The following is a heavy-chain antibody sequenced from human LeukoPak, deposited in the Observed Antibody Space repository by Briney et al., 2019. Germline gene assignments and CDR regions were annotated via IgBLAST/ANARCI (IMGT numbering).Heavy chain of an antibody. Sequence: GASVKLSCKASGYTFTSSAMHWVRQAPGQRPEWMGWINAGNGDTKYAQKFQGRVTIIRDTSASTAYMELRSLRSEDSTVYYCARDHSNYYYGMDVWGQGTTVTVSS. V-gene: IGHV1-3*01. CDR2: INAGNGDT. CDR3: ARDHSNYYYGMDV. J-gene: IGHJ6*02. D-gene: IGHD2/OR15-2a*01. CDR1: GYTFTSSA.